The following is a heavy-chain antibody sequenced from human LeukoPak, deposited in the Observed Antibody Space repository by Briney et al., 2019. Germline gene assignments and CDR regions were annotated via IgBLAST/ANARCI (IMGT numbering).Heavy chain of an antibody. J-gene: IGHJ2*01. CDR1: GYSFTTYW. Sequence: GESLKISCKGSGYSFTTYWISWVRQMPGKGLEWMGRIDPSDSYTNCNPSFQGHVTISTDKSINTAYLQWDSLRASDTAIYYCARVGTDRYWYFDLWGRGTLVTVSS. CDR3: ARVGTDRYWYFDL. CDR2: IDPSDSYT. V-gene: IGHV5-10-1*01. D-gene: IGHD1-1*01.